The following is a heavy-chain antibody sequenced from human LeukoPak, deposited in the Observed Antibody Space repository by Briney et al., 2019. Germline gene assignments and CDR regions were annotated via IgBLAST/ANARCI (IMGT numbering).Heavy chain of an antibody. J-gene: IGHJ6*02. CDR3: ARSPRSGRNLGYGMDV. CDR1: GGSISSYY. D-gene: IGHD2-15*01. Sequence: PSETLSLTCTVSGGSISSYYWSRIRQPPGKGLEWIGYIYYSGSTNYNPSLKSRVTISVDTSKNQFSLKLSSVTAADTAVYYCARSPRSGRNLGYGMDVWGQGTTVTVSS. CDR2: IYYSGST. V-gene: IGHV4-59*12.